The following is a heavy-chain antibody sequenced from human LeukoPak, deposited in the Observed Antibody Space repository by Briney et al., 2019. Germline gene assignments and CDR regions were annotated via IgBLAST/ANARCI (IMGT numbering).Heavy chain of an antibody. Sequence: ASVKVSCKASGYTFTAYYIYWARQAPGQGLEWMGWINPNSGGTNYAQKFQGRVTMTRDTSISTAYMELRWLRSADTAVYYCARGQSSGWHGFDYWGQGTLVTVS. J-gene: IGHJ4*02. D-gene: IGHD6-19*01. CDR3: ARGQSSGWHGFDY. V-gene: IGHV1-2*02. CDR2: INPNSGGT. CDR1: GYTFTAYY.